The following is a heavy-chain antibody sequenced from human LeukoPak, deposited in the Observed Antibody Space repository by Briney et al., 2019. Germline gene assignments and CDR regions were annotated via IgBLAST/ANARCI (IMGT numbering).Heavy chain of an antibody. CDR3: AKDHSSSWYYYYMDV. Sequence: GGSLRLSCAASGFTFSSYSMNWVRQAPGKGLEWVSSISSSSYIYYADSVKGRFTISRDNAKNSLYLQMNSLRAEDTAVYYCAKDHSSSWYYYYMDVWGKGTTVTVSS. J-gene: IGHJ6*03. CDR2: ISSSSYI. V-gene: IGHV3-21*04. D-gene: IGHD6-13*01. CDR1: GFTFSSYS.